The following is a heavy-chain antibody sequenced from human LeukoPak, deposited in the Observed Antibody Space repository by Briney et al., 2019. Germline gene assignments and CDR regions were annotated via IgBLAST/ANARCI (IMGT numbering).Heavy chain of an antibody. CDR2: ISTSSSYI. Sequence: GGSLRLSCAASGFTFSRNSMNWVRQAPGKGLEWVSSISTSSSYIYYADSVKGRFTISRDNARNSLYLQMNSLRAEDTAMYYCVTESGWLFDYWGQGTLVTVSS. D-gene: IGHD5-24*01. V-gene: IGHV3-21*01. J-gene: IGHJ4*02. CDR3: VTESGWLFDY. CDR1: GFTFSRNS.